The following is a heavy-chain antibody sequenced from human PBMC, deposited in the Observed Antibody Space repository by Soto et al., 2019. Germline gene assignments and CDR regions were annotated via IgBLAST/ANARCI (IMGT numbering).Heavy chain of an antibody. CDR2: IDSNGSST. CDR1: GFTFTRHW. V-gene: IGHV3-74*02. Sequence: EVQLVESGGGLVQPGGSLRLACAASGFTFTRHWMHWVRQAPGKGLVWVSRIDSNGSSTHYADSVKGRFTISRDNAKNTVYLQMNSLRAEDAAVYYCASPVVPAAVGRPYFFGIDVWGQATTVTVAS. J-gene: IGHJ6*02. D-gene: IGHD2-2*01. CDR3: ASPVVPAAVGRPYFFGIDV.